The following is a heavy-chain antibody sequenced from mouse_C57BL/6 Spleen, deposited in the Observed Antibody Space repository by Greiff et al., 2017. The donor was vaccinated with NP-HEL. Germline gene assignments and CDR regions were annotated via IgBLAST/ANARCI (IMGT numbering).Heavy chain of an antibody. D-gene: IGHD3-1*01. J-gene: IGHJ2*01. V-gene: IGHV1-39*01. CDR2: INPNYGTT. CDR1: GYSFTDYN. Sequence: VQLKQSGPELVKPGASVKISCKASGYSFTDYNMNWVKQSNGKSLEWIGVINPNYGTTSYNQKFKGKATLTVDQSSSTAYMQLNSLTSEDSAVYYCARKAQAGPSYYFDYWGQGTTLTVSS. CDR3: ARKAQAGPSYYFDY.